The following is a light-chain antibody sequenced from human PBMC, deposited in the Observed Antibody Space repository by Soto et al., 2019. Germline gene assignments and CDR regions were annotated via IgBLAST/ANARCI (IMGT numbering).Light chain of an antibody. J-gene: IGKJ3*01. CDR1: QGVTSY. Sequence: IQFTQSPSSLSASVGDRVTITCRASQGVTSYLAWYQQKPGKAPKLLIYAASTFQREVPSRFSGSGSVTDFTLTISSLQPEYFATYYCLQLNTYPFTFGPGPKVELK. CDR2: AAS. V-gene: IGKV1-9*01. CDR3: LQLNTYPFT.